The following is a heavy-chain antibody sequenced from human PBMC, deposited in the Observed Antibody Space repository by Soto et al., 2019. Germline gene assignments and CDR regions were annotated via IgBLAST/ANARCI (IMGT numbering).Heavy chain of an antibody. D-gene: IGHD6-19*01. CDR1: GGTLSSYT. Sequence: SVKVSCKASGGTLSSYTISWVRQAPGQGLEWMGRIIPILGIANYAQKFQGRVTITADKSTSTAYMELSSLRSEDTAVYYCARDLLEGQWLVRPREDYYYMDVWGKGTTVTVSS. CDR2: IIPILGIA. V-gene: IGHV1-69*04. CDR3: ARDLLEGQWLVRPREDYYYMDV. J-gene: IGHJ6*03.